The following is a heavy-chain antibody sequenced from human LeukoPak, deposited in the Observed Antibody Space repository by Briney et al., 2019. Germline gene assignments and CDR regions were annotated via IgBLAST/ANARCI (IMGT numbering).Heavy chain of an antibody. D-gene: IGHD1-1*01. CDR2: VSHSGST. J-gene: IGHJ6*03. V-gene: IGHV4-4*02. Sequence: SGTLSLTCAVSGGSISSSSWWTWVRQPPGKGLEWIGDVSHSGSTNYNPSLKSQVTLSVDKSKNQFSLKLNSVTAADTAVYYCARGSATLWNAAKYYYQMDVWGKGTTVTVSS. CDR3: ARGSATLWNAAKYYYQMDV. CDR1: GGSISSSSW.